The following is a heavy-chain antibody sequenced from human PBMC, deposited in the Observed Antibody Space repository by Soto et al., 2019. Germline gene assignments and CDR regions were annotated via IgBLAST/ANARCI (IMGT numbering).Heavy chain of an antibody. CDR3: ARDLYVGMGGKVLLRKTHSYDMDV. CDR1: GFTFSNYW. V-gene: IGHV3-7*05. Sequence: EVQLVESGGGLVQPGGSLRLSCAASGFTFSNYWMSWVRQAPGEGLEWVANIKQDGSEKYYVDSVKGRFTISRDNAKKPLYRQMNSLSAEDTAVYYCARDLYVGMGGKVLLRKTHSYDMDVLGQGTTVTVSS. D-gene: IGHD2-21*02. J-gene: IGHJ6*02. CDR2: IKQDGSEK.